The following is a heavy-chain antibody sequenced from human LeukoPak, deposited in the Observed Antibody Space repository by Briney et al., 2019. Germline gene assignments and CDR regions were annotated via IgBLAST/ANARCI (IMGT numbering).Heavy chain of an antibody. J-gene: IGHJ3*02. CDR3: ATAGPYSGSYYAFDI. Sequence: ASVKVSCKVSGYTLTELSMHWVRQAPGKGLEWMGGFGPEDGETIYAQKFQGRVTMNEDTSTDTAYMELSSLRSGDTAVYYCATAGPYSGSYYAFDIWGQGTMVTVSS. D-gene: IGHD1-26*01. CDR1: GYTLTELS. CDR2: FGPEDGET. V-gene: IGHV1-24*01.